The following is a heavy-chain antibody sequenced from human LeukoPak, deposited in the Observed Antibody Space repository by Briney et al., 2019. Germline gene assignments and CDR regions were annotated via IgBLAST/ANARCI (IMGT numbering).Heavy chain of an antibody. CDR1: GGTFSSYA. J-gene: IGHJ3*02. Sequence: ASVKVSCKASGGTFSSYAISWVRQAPGQGLEWMGGIIPIFGTANYAQKFQGRVTITTDESTSTAYMELSSLRSEDTAVYYCARVRVDFWSAFDIWGQGTMVTVSS. D-gene: IGHD3-3*01. CDR2: IIPIFGTA. CDR3: ARVRVDFWSAFDI. V-gene: IGHV1-69*05.